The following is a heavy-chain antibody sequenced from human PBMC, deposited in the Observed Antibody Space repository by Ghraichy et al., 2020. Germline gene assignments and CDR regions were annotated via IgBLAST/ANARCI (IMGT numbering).Heavy chain of an antibody. J-gene: IGHJ5*02. CDR1: GGSFSGYY. CDR3: ARAGPRFSSGWYGNWFDP. CDR2: INHSGST. Sequence: SETLSLTCAVYGGSFSGYYWSWIRQPPGKGLEWIGEINHSGSTNYNPSLKSRVTISVDTSKNQFSLKLSSVTAADTAVYYCARAGPRFSSGWYGNWFDPWGQGTLVTVSS. V-gene: IGHV4-34*01. D-gene: IGHD6-19*01.